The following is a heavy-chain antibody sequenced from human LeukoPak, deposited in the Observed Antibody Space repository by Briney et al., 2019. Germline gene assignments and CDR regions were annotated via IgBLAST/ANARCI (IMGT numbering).Heavy chain of an antibody. CDR2: IWYDGSNK. CDR1: GFTFSNYD. CDR3: ARDIGGNFDY. V-gene: IGHV3-33*08. J-gene: IGHJ4*02. D-gene: IGHD3-16*02. Sequence: GGSLRLSCAASGFTFSNYDMHWVRQAPGRGLEWVAIIWYDGSNKYYAESVKGRFTISRDNAKSTLYLQMNSLRAEDTAVYYCARDIGGNFDYWGQGTLVTVSS.